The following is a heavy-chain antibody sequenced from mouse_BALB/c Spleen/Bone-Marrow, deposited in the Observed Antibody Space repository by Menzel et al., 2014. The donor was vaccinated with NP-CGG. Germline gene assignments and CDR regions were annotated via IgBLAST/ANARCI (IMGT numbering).Heavy chain of an antibody. Sequence: QVQLKESGAELVKPGASVKLSCKASGYTFTSYYMYWVKQRPGQGLEWIGEISPSNGGTNFNEKFKSKATLTVDKSSSTAYMQLSSLTSEDSAVYYCTRGFAYWGQGTLVTVSA. CDR3: TRGFAY. V-gene: IGHV1S81*02. J-gene: IGHJ3*01. CDR2: ISPSNGGT. CDR1: GYTFTSYY.